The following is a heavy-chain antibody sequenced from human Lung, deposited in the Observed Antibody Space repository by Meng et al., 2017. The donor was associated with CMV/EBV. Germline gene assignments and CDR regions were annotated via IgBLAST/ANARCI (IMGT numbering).Heavy chain of an antibody. CDR2: VYHMGNT. CDR3: AGGGGSWFGP. Sequence: SXTLSLTCTVSGASMSSDYWSWIRQSPGKGLEWVASVYHMGNTNYNPSLKSRATISLDTSKSQFSLKLISVTGADTAIYYCAGGGGSWFGPGGQGSLVTVSS. J-gene: IGHJ5*02. V-gene: IGHV4-59*12. D-gene: IGHD3-16*01. CDR1: GASMSSDY.